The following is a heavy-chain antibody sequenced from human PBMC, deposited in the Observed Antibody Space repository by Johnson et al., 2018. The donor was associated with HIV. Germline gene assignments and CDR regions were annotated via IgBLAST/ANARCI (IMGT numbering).Heavy chain of an antibody. CDR1: GFTFSSYA. J-gene: IGHJ3*02. CDR3: AREGGGFREFGGFDI. V-gene: IGHV3-30*04. D-gene: IGHD3-10*01. CDR2: ISYDGSNK. Sequence: QEQLVESGGGVVQPGRSLRLSCAASGFTFSSYAMHWVRQAPGKGLEWVAVISYDGSNKYYADSVKGRFTISRDNAKNSLYLQMNSLRAEDTALYYCAREGGGFREFGGFDIWGLGTMVTVSS.